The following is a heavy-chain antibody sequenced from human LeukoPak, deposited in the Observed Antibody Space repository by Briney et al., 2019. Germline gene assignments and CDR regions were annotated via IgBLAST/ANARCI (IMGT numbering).Heavy chain of an antibody. CDR1: GGSTNNYY. CDR2: VYYSGST. CDR3: ARGGTPITMIVVESNWFDP. J-gene: IGHJ5*02. D-gene: IGHD3-22*01. V-gene: IGHV4-59*01. Sequence: SETLSLTCSVSGGSTNNYYWSWIRQPPGKGLEWIGNVYYSGSTDSNPSLKSRVTMSVDTSKNQFSMKLSSATAADTAVYYCARGGTPITMIVVESNWFDPWGQGTRVTVSS.